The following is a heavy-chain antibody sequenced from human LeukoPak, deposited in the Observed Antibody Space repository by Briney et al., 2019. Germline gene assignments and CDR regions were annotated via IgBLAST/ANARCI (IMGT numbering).Heavy chain of an antibody. Sequence: SETLSLTCAVYGGSFSGYYWSWIRQPPGKGLGWIGEINHSGSTNYNPSLKSRVTISVDTSKNQFSLKLSSVTAADTAVYYCARYRAAAGYNRYNWFDPWGQGTLVTVSS. CDR3: ARYRAAAGYNRYNWFDP. V-gene: IGHV4-34*01. CDR2: INHSGST. J-gene: IGHJ5*02. D-gene: IGHD6-13*01. CDR1: GGSFSGYY.